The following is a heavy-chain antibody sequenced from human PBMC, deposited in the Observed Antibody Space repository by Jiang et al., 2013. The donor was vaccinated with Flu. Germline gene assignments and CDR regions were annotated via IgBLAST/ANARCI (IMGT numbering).Heavy chain of an antibody. Sequence: SGGGVVQPGRSLRLSCAASGFTFSSYGMHWVRQAPGKGLEWVAVISYDGSNKYYADSVKGRFTISRDNSKNTLYLQMNSLRAEDTAVYYCAKGRNTAMVADYWGQGTLVTVSS. CDR1: GFTFSSYG. D-gene: IGHD5-18*01. CDR3: AKGRNTAMVADY. CDR2: ISYDGSNK. V-gene: IGHV3-30*18. J-gene: IGHJ4*02.